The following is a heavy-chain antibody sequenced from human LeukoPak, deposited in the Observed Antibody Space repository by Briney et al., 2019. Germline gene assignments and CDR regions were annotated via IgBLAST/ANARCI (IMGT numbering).Heavy chain of an antibody. J-gene: IGHJ4*02. V-gene: IGHV4-59*08. CDR1: GGSISSYY. CDR3: ATTGERGSGSFYQLDY. CDR2: IYYSGST. Sequence: SETLSLTCTVSGGSISSYYWSWIRQPPGKGLEWIGYIYYSGSTNYNPSLKSRVTISVDTSKNQFSLKLSSVTAADTAVYYRATTGERGSGSFYQLDYWGQGTLVTVSS. D-gene: IGHD3-10*01.